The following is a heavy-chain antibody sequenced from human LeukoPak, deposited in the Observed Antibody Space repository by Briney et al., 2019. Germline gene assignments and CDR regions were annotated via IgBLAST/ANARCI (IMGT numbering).Heavy chain of an antibody. V-gene: IGHV1-2*02. CDR1: GYTFTDYY. CDR3: ARVSRDFWSGPYYYYMDV. D-gene: IGHD3-3*01. CDR2: INPNSGGT. J-gene: IGHJ6*03. Sequence: ASVKVSCKASGYTFTDYYMHWVRQAPGQGLEWMGWINPNSGGTNYAQKFQGRVTMTRDTSISTAYMELSRLRSDDTAVYYCARVSRDFWSGPYYYYMDVWGKGTTVTVSS.